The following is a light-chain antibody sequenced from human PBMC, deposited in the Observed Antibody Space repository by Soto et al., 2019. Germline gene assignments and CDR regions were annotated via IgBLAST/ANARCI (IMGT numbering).Light chain of an antibody. V-gene: IGLV2-11*01. CDR2: DVT. J-gene: IGLJ1*01. CDR3: CSYAGTYTFV. CDR1: SSDVGTYKY. Sequence: QSALTQPRSVSGSPGQSVTISCTGTSSDVGTYKYVSWYQQHPDKDPKLLIYDVTKRPSGVPDRFSGSKSDNTASLTISGLQADDEADYFCCSYAGTYTFVFGTGTKVTGL.